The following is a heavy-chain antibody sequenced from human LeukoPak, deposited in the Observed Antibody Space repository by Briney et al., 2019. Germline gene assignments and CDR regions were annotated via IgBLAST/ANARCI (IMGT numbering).Heavy chain of an antibody. J-gene: IGHJ4*02. CDR3: AKGGRSSSWYWVY. CDR1: GFTFSSYW. D-gene: IGHD6-13*01. CDR2: IKHDGSEE. V-gene: IGHV3-7*01. Sequence: GGSLRLSCTASGFTFSSYWMTWVRQAPGKGLEWVATIKHDGSEESYVDSVKGRFTISRDNAKNSLYLQMNTLRAEDTAVYYCAKGGRSSSWYWVYWGQGTLVTVSS.